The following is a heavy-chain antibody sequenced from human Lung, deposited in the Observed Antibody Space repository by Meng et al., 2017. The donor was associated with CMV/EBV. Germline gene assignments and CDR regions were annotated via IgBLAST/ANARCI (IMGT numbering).Heavy chain of an antibody. D-gene: IGHD6-19*01. CDR2: ISCYNGDT. J-gene: IGHJ4*02. CDR3: ARDPSNTSGRYAYFDY. CDR1: GYTVTHHG. V-gene: IGHV1-18*01. Sequence: VWLVQAGAGVNKSGASVRVSCKASGYTVTHHGISWIRQAPGQGLEWMGWISCYNGDTNYAQKLQGRVTMTTDTSTNTAYMDLRGLRSDDTAVYYCARDPSNTSGRYAYFDYWGQGTLVTVSS.